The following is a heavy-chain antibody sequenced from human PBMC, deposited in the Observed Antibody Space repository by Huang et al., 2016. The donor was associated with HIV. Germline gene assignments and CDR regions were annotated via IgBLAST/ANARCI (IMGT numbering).Heavy chain of an antibody. J-gene: IGHJ4*02. V-gene: IGHV1-2*02. CDR3: ARDWSFGSSTSPAD. Sequence: QVQLVQSGAEVKNPGASVRVSCKASGYTFTDSNIHWVRQAPGQGLEWMGWINPKRGGTIYAQRFQGRSTMPRDTTISTVHMDLRRIQSDDTAVYFCARDWSFGSSTSPADWGQGTLVTVSS. CDR1: GYTFTDSN. CDR2: INPKRGGT. D-gene: IGHD6-6*01.